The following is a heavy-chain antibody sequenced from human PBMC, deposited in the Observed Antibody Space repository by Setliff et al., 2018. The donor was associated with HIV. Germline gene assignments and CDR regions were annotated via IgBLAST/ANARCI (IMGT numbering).Heavy chain of an antibody. Sequence: PSETLSLTCSVSGDIISSNSYYWAWIRQSPGTGLEWIASIYYSGSTYYSPSLKSRVIISVDTSKNQFSLRVTSVTAADTAVYFCARHRIAVAGIDWFDPWGRGTLVTVSS. D-gene: IGHD6-19*01. CDR2: IYYSGST. CDR1: GDIISSNSYY. J-gene: IGHJ5*02. V-gene: IGHV4-39*01. CDR3: ARHRIAVAGIDWFDP.